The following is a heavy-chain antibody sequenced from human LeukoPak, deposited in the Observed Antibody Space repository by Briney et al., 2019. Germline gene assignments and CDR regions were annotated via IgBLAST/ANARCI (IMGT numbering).Heavy chain of an antibody. J-gene: IGHJ4*02. CDR3: ARVSLELALDY. CDR2: IWYDGSNK. Sequence: GGSLRLSCVASGFTFSSYGMHWVRQAPGKGLEWVAVIWYDGSNKYYADSVKGRFTISRDNSKNTLYLQMNSLRAEDTAVYYCARVSLELALDYWGQGTLVTVSS. V-gene: IGHV3-33*01. CDR1: GFTFSSYG. D-gene: IGHD1-7*01.